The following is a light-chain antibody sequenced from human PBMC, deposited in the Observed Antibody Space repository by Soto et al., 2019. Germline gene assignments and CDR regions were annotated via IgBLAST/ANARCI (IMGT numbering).Light chain of an antibody. CDR3: QQSDSGLT. J-gene: IGKJ4*01. Sequence: DIQMTQSPSSLSASVGDRVTITCRASQSVDSYLNWYQQKPGKAPNLLIYSASRLKSGVPSRFSGSGYGTDFTLTISSLQPEDFATYDCQQSDSGLTFGGGTQVEIK. CDR2: SAS. V-gene: IGKV1-39*01. CDR1: QSVDSY.